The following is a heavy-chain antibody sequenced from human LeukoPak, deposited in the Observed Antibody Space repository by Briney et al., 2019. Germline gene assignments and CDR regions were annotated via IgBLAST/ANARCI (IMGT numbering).Heavy chain of an antibody. CDR3: AADSSRDYFDY. D-gene: IGHD3-22*01. V-gene: IGHV3-30*04. Sequence: GRSLRLSCAASEFTFSRYAMHWVRQAPGKGLEWVAVISHDGSNKYYADSVKGRSTISRDNSQNTLYVQMNSLRAEDTAVYYCAADSSRDYFDYWGQGTLVTVSS. CDR1: EFTFSRYA. J-gene: IGHJ4*02. CDR2: ISHDGSNK.